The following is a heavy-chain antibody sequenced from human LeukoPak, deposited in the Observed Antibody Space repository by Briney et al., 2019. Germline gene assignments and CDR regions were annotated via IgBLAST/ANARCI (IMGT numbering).Heavy chain of an antibody. V-gene: IGHV4-4*07. CDR3: ARFGGDYVLHAFDI. J-gene: IGHJ3*02. Sequence: SETLSLNCNVSGAAIRTYYWAWIRQPAGLGLDWIGQIYHSGTTNYNPSLRSRVTMSMDMANNQFSLTLRSVTAADTAIYYCARFGGDYVLHAFDIWGQGTMVTVSS. CDR2: IYHSGTT. D-gene: IGHD4-17*01. CDR1: GAAIRTYY.